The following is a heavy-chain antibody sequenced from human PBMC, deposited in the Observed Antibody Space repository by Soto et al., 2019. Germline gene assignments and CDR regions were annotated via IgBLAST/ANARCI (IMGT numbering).Heavy chain of an antibody. D-gene: IGHD1-1*01. CDR1: GYTFTSYG. V-gene: IGHV1-18*01. CDR2: ISAHNGNS. CDR3: ARGGYGDY. J-gene: IGHJ4*02. Sequence: QVHLVQSGAEGKKPGASVKVSCKGSGYTFTSYGITWVRQAPGQGLEWMGWISAHNGNSDYAPKLQGRVTVTRDTSPSTPYMALRCLRSDGTAVYDCARGGYGDYWGQGALVTVSS.